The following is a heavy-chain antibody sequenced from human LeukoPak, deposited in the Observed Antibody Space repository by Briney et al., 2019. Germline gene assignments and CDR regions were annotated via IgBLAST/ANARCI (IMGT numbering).Heavy chain of an antibody. Sequence: SETLSLTCTVSGGSISSYYWSWIRQPPGKGLEWIGYIYYSGSTYYNPSLKSRVTISVDTSKNQFSLKLSSVTAADTAVYYCARRSHYYDSSGYFFYYFDYWGQGTLVTVSS. CDR3: ARRSHYYDSSGYFFYYFDY. D-gene: IGHD3-22*01. J-gene: IGHJ4*02. V-gene: IGHV4-59*06. CDR2: IYYSGST. CDR1: GGSISSYY.